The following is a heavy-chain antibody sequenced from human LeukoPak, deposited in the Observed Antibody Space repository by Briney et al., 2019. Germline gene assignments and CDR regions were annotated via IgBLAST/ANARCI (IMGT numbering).Heavy chain of an antibody. D-gene: IGHD3-16*01. CDR2: IYTSGST. Sequence: SETLSLTCTVSGGSISSYYWSWIRQPAGKGLEWIGRIYTSGSTNYNPSLKSRVTMSVDTSKNQFSLKLNSVTAADTAFYYCARGPFGSDPFDHWGQGTLVTVSS. V-gene: IGHV4-4*07. CDR3: ARGPFGSDPFDH. J-gene: IGHJ4*02. CDR1: GGSISSYY.